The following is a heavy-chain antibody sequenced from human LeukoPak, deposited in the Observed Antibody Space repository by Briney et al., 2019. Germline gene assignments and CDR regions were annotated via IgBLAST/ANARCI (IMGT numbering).Heavy chain of an antibody. D-gene: IGHD1-1*01. J-gene: IGHJ5*02. CDR1: GVSISSYD. CDR2: IYYLGTT. Sequence: PSETLSLTCTVSGVSISSYDWSWIRQPAGKGLEWVGHIYYLGTTTYNPSLGRRGTILMNASKNQFSLTLTSVTAADTAVYYSAVTWNADRKFAPWGQGNLVTVS. CDR3: AVTWNADRKFAP. V-gene: IGHV4-4*07.